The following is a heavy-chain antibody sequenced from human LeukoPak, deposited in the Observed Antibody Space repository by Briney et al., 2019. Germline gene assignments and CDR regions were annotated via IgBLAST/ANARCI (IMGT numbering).Heavy chain of an antibody. Sequence: GEALKISCKGSGYGFTNYWIGWVRPMPGKGLGWMGIVYPADSDTRYSPSFQGQVTISADKSISTAYLQWSSLTASDTAMYYCARRLFGSGWYYFDYWGQGTLVTVSS. CDR1: GYGFTNYW. V-gene: IGHV5-51*01. J-gene: IGHJ4*02. CDR3: ARRLFGSGWYYFDY. CDR2: VYPADSDT. D-gene: IGHD6-19*01.